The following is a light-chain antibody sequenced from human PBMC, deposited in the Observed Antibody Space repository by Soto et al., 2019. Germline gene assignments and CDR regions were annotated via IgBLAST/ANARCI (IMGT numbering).Light chain of an antibody. Sequence: DIQMTQSPSTLSASVGDRVTITCRASQSISSWLAWYQQKPGKAPKPLIYDASSLESGVPSSFSGSGSGTEFTLTISSLQPDDFATYYCRQYNSYSPGTFGQGTKVEIK. CDR1: QSISSW. J-gene: IGKJ1*01. CDR3: RQYNSYSPGT. V-gene: IGKV1-5*01. CDR2: DAS.